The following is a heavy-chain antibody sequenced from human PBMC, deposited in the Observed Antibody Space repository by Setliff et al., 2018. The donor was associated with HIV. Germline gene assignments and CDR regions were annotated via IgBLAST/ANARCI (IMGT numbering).Heavy chain of an antibody. D-gene: IGHD3-22*01. CDR2: VHHSGST. Sequence: NPSETLSLTCSVSGGSISSSSHYWGWIRQPPGKGLEWIGGVHHSGSTHYNPSLRSRVTISPQTSKNQFSLELTSVTAADTAVYYCARQGAGYYYDSSEYYTGNGFDFWGQGTLVTVSS. V-gene: IGHV4-39*01. CDR3: ARQGAGYYYDSSEYYTGNGFDF. J-gene: IGHJ3*01. CDR1: GGSISSSSHY.